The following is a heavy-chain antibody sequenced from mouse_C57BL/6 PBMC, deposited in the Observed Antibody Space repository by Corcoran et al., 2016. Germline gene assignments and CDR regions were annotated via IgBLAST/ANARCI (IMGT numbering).Heavy chain of an antibody. CDR2: INTYSGVP. D-gene: IGHD1-1*01. CDR1: GYTFTTYG. V-gene: IGHV9-3*01. Sequence: QIQLVQSGPELKKPGETVKISCKASGYTFTTYGMSWVKQAPGKGLKWMGWINTYSGVPTYADDFKGRFAFSLETSASTAYLQINNINNEDTATYLCARRVYEGYWYFDVWGTGTTVTVSS. CDR3: ARRVYEGYWYFDV. J-gene: IGHJ1*03.